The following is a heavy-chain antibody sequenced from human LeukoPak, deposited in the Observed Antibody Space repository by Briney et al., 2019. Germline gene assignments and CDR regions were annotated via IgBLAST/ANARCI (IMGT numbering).Heavy chain of an antibody. CDR1: GYNFSTHW. J-gene: IGHJ4*02. CDR2: INPGDSHI. Sequence: GESLKISCKGSGYNFSTHWIVWVRQTPGKGLEWMGTINPGDSHIRYSPSLQGQVTISADKSISTAYLQWSALKASDTAMYYCAREAAVGNLFDWWGQGTLVTVSS. V-gene: IGHV5-51*01. D-gene: IGHD6-13*01. CDR3: AREAAVGNLFDW.